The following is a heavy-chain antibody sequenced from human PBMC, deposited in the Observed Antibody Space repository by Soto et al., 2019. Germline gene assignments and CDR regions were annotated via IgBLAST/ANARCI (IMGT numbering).Heavy chain of an antibody. Sequence: GGSLRLSCAASGFTVSSNYMSWVRQAPGKGLEWVSVIYSGGSTYYADSLKGRFTISRDNSKNTLYLQMNSLRAEDTAVYYCARDRGVTPNYYYYGMDVWGQGTTVTVSS. CDR2: IYSGGST. CDR3: ARDRGVTPNYYYYGMDV. CDR1: GFTVSSNY. D-gene: IGHD2-21*02. J-gene: IGHJ6*02. V-gene: IGHV3-53*01.